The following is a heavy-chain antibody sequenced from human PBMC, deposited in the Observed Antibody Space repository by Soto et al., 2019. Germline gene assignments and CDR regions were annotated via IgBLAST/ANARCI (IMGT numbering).Heavy chain of an antibody. CDR2: IYPGDSDT. V-gene: IGHV5-51*01. CDR1: GYSFTTYW. CDR3: ARRIAYASNPFDY. D-gene: IGHD2-8*01. Sequence: GESLKISCQGSGYSFTTYWIGWVRQMPGKGLEWMGIIYPGDSDTTYSPSFQGQVSISADKSISTAYLQWTSLKASDTAMYYCARRIAYASNPFDYWGQGTLVTVSS. J-gene: IGHJ4*02.